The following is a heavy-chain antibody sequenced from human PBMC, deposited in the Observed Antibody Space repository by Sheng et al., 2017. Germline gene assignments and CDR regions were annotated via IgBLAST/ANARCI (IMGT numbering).Heavy chain of an antibody. CDR1: GFTFSSYG. CDR3: AKLYYYDSSGYSDAFDI. D-gene: IGHD3-22*01. J-gene: IGHJ3*02. CDR2: IRYDGSNK. Sequence: QVQLVESGGGVVQPGGSLRLSCAASGFTFSSYGMHWVRQAPGKGLEWVAFIRYDGSNKYYADSVKGRFTISRDNSKNTLYLQMNSLRAEDTAVYYCAKLYYYDSSGYSDAFDIWGQGTMVTVSS. V-gene: IGHV3-30*02.